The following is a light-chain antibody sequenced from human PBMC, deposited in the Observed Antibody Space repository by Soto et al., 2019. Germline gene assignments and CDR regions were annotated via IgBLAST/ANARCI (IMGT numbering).Light chain of an antibody. CDR2: GAS. V-gene: IGKV3-20*01. CDR3: QQYGSSAT. J-gene: IGKJ5*01. Sequence: EVVLTQSPGTLSLSPGERATLSCRASQSISSYLAWYQKKPGQAPRLLIYGASSRASGIPDRFSGSGSGTDFTLTISRLEPEDFAVYYCQQYGSSATFGQGTRLEIK. CDR1: QSISSY.